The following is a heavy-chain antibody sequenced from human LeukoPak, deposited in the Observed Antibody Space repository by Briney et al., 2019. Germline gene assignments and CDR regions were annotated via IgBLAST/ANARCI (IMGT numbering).Heavy chain of an antibody. J-gene: IGHJ5*02. CDR2: IIPILGIA. V-gene: IGHV1-69*04. D-gene: IGHD2-2*01. CDR3: ARDSAGPLGYCSSTSCYQEYWFDP. Sequence: GASVKVSCKASGGTFSSYAISWVRQAPGQGLEWMGRIIPILGIANYAQKFQGRVTITADKSTSTAYMELSSLRSEDTAVYYCARDSAGPLGYCSSTSCYQEYWFDPWGQGTLVTVSS. CDR1: GGTFSSYA.